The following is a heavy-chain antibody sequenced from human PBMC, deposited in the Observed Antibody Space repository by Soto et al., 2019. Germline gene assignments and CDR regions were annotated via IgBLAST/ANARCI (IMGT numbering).Heavy chain of an antibody. CDR2: IYYSGST. CDR1: GSSTSTYD. Sequence: PPETLSPTCPVAGSSTSTYDWIGIRQPPGKGLEWIEYIYYSGSTNYTPSLKSRVTIAVDTSKNQFSLKLSSVTAADMAVYYCARVGYGGNRYFFDYWGQGTLVTVSS. V-gene: IGHV4-59*01. CDR3: ARVGYGGNRYFFDY. J-gene: IGHJ4*02. D-gene: IGHD4-17*01.